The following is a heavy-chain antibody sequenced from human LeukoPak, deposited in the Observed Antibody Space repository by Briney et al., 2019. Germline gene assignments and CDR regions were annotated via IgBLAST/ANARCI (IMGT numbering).Heavy chain of an antibody. CDR1: GCTFTSYA. CDR3: ARGGAGSGRNYGMDV. Sequence: ASVKVSCKASGCTFTSYAMHWVRQAPGQRLEWMGWINAGNGNTKYSQKFQGRVTITRDTSASTAYMELSSLRSEDTAVYYRARGGAGSGRNYGMDVWGKGTTVTVSS. J-gene: IGHJ6*04. CDR2: INAGNGNT. D-gene: IGHD3-10*01. V-gene: IGHV1-3*01.